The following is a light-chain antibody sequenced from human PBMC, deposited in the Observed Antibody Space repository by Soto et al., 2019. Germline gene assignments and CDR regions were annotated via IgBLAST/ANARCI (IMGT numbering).Light chain of an antibody. Sequence: QSVVTQPPSVSGAPGQRVTLSCTGSSSSIGAGYDVHWYQQLPGTAPKLLIYGNSNRPSGVPDRFSGSKSGTSASLAITGLQAEYEADYYCQSYDSSLSGYVVFGGGTKVTVL. CDR2: GNS. CDR3: QSYDSSLSGYVV. CDR1: SSSIGAGYD. J-gene: IGLJ2*01. V-gene: IGLV1-40*01.